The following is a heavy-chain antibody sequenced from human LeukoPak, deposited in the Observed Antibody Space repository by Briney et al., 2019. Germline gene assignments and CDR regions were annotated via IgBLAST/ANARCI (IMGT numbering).Heavy chain of an antibody. CDR3: ARGTHLPRYYDSSGYYYYFDY. CDR2: INHSGST. CDR1: GGSFSGYY. Sequence: PSETLSLTCAVYGGSFSGYYWSWIRQPPGKGLEWIGEINHSGSTNYNPSLKSRVTISVDTSNNQFSLKLSSVTAADTAVYYCARGTHLPRYYDSSGYYYYFDYWGQGTLVTVSS. J-gene: IGHJ4*02. V-gene: IGHV4-34*01. D-gene: IGHD3-22*01.